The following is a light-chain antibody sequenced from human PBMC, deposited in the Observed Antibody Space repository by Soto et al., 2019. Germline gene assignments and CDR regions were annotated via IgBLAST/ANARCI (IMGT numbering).Light chain of an antibody. CDR3: QSYDTSLRGWL. J-gene: IGLJ3*02. V-gene: IGLV1-51*01. CDR2: DNN. CDR1: ASNIGRNY. Sequence: QSVLTQPPSVSAAPGQKVSISCSGSASNIGRNYVCWYQQLPGTAPKLLIYDNNKRPSGIPDRFSGSQSGTSATLDITGLQTGDEADYYCQSYDTSLRGWLFGGGTKLTVL.